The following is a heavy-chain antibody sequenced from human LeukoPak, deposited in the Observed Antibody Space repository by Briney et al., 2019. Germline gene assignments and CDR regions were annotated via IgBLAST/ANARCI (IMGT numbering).Heavy chain of an antibody. Sequence: SETLSLTCTVSGGSISSGGYYWSWIRQHPGKGLEWIGYIYYSGSTYYNPSLKSRVTISVDTSKNQFSLKLSSVTAADTAVYYCARDARRAMVRGVTLGFDPWGQGTLVTVSS. CDR2: IYYSGST. J-gene: IGHJ5*02. V-gene: IGHV4-31*03. D-gene: IGHD3-10*01. CDR3: ARDARRAMVRGVTLGFDP. CDR1: GGSISSGGYY.